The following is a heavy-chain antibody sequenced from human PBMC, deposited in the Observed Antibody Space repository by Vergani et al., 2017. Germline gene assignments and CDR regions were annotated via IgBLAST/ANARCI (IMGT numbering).Heavy chain of an antibody. J-gene: IGHJ4*02. V-gene: IGHV1-46*03. CDR2: INPSGGHT. D-gene: IGHD3-9*01. Sequence: QVQVVQSGAEVKKSGASVKVSCKTSGYTFSNYYMHWVRQAPGQGLEWMGIINPSGGHTNYAQKFQGRVTMTRETSTSTVYMELSSLRSEDTAIYYCASGDYGILTGYRYWGQGTLVTVSA. CDR3: ASGDYGILTGYRY. CDR1: GYTFSNYY.